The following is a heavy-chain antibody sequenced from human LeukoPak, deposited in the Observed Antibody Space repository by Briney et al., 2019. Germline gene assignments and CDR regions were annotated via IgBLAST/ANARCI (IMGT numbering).Heavy chain of an antibody. CDR1: GYTFTRYG. J-gene: IGHJ5*02. V-gene: IGHV1-18*01. D-gene: IGHD6-13*01. Sequence: GASVKVSCKASGYTFTRYGISWVRQAPGQGLEWMGWISAYNGNTNYAQKLQGRVTMTTDTSTSTAYMELRSLRSDDTAVYYCARRYGSSWSYNWFDPWGQGTLVTVSS. CDR3: ARRYGSSWSYNWFDP. CDR2: ISAYNGNT.